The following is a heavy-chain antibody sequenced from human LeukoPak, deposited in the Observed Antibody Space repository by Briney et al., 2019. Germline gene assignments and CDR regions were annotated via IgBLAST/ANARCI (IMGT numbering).Heavy chain of an antibody. CDR2: IYHSGST. V-gene: IGHV4-30-2*03. CDR1: GGSISSGGYS. CDR3: ARHQQLWLKNAFDI. D-gene: IGHD5-18*01. J-gene: IGHJ3*02. Sequence: SETLSLTCAVSGGSISSGGYSWSWIRQPPGKGLEWIGYIYHSGSTYYNPSLKSRVTISVDTSKNQFSLKLSSVTAADTAVYYCARHQQLWLKNAFDIWGQGTMVTVSS.